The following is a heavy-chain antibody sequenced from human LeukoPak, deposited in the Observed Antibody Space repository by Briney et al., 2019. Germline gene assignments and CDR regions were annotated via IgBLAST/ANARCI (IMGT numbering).Heavy chain of an antibody. J-gene: IGHJ5*02. Sequence: GASVKVSCKASGYTFTGYCMHWVRQAPGQGLEWMGWINPNSGGTNYAQKFQGRVTMTRDTSISTAYMELSRLRSDDTAVYYCALQVDYDFWSGYSFDPWGQGTLVTVS. CDR2: INPNSGGT. D-gene: IGHD3-3*01. CDR3: ALQVDYDFWSGYSFDP. CDR1: GYTFTGYC. V-gene: IGHV1-2*02.